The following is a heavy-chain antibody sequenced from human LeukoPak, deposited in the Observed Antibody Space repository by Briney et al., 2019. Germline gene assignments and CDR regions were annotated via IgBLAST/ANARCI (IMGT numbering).Heavy chain of an antibody. J-gene: IGHJ4*02. CDR2: LDLDDDK. CDR3: DTFLGYSRYPLFDY. Sequence: SGAALSKPTQTYTLTCTFSGFSLSTSGMCVSWIRQPPAKALKWLSLLDLDDDKYYSTSLKTRLTISKDTSTNQVVLTMTHMDPVDTATYYCDTFLGYSRYPLFDYWGQGTLVTVSS. D-gene: IGHD6-13*01. V-gene: IGHV2-70*01. CDR1: GFSLSTSGMC.